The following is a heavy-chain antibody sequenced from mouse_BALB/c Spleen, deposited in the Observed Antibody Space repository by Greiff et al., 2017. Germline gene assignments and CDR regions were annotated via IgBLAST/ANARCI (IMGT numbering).Heavy chain of an antibody. CDR3: ARYCRYDGDYAMDY. D-gene: IGHD2-14*01. V-gene: IGHV1-4*01. CDR1: GYTFTSYT. CDR2: INPSSGYT. J-gene: IGHJ4*01. Sequence: QVQLKQSGAELARPGASVKMSCKASGYTFTSYTMHWVHQRPGQGLEWIGYINPSSGYTNYNQKFKDKATLTADKSSSTAYMQLSSLTSEDSAVYYCARYCRYDGDYAMDYWGQGTSVTVSA.